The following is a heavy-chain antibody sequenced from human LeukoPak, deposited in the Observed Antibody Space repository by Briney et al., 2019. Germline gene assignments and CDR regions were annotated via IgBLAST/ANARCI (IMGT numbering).Heavy chain of an antibody. CDR3: VYGGGYFQH. D-gene: IGHD4-23*01. J-gene: IGHJ1*01. Sequence: PGGSLRLSCAASGFTFSSYSMDWVRQAPGKGLEWVSSISSSSNNIYYADSVKGRFTISRDNGKNSLYLLMNSLRAEDTAVYYCVYGGGYFQHWGQGTLVTVSS. CDR2: ISSSSNNI. CDR1: GFTFSSYS. V-gene: IGHV3-21*01.